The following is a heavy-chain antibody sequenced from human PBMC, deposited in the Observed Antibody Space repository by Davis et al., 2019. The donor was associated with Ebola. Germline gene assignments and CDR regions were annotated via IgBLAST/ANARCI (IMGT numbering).Heavy chain of an antibody. Sequence: PGGSLRLSCSASGFTFSSYAMHWVRQAPGKGLEWVAVISYDGSNKYYADSVKGRFTISRDNSKNTLYLQMNSLRAEDTAVYYCAKDYCDYWGQGTLVTVSS. D-gene: IGHD2-21*02. CDR3: AKDYCDY. CDR2: ISYDGSNK. V-gene: IGHV3-30-3*01. J-gene: IGHJ4*02. CDR1: GFTFSSYA.